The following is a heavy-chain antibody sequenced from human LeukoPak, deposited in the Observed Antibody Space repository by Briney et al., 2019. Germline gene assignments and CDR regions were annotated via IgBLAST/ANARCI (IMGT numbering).Heavy chain of an antibody. CDR3: ARGWLDTAMVQYYFDY. V-gene: IGHV1-69*13. CDR1: GGTFSSYA. J-gene: IGHJ4*02. D-gene: IGHD5-18*01. CDR2: IIPIFGTA. Sequence: ASVKVSCKAFGGTFSSYAISWVRQAPGQGLEWMGGIIPIFGTANYAQKFQGRVTITADESTSTAYMELSSLRSEDTAVYYCARGWLDTAMVQYYFDYWGQGTLVTVSS.